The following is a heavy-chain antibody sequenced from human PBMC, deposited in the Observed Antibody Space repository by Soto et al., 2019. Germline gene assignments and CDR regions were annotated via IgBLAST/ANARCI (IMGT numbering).Heavy chain of an antibody. J-gene: IGHJ4*02. V-gene: IGHV4-30-4*01. Sequence: SETLSLTCTVSGGSISTVDYWWSWIRQSPDMGLEWIGHIYDGGRTYNNPSLESRVTMSVDTSKSQLSLTLSSVSAADTAVYYCARSIDYWGQGTLVTVSS. CDR1: GGSISTVDYW. CDR2: IYDGGRT. CDR3: ARSIDY.